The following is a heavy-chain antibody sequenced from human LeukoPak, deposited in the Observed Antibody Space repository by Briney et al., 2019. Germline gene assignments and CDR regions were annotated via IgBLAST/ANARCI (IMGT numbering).Heavy chain of an antibody. V-gene: IGHV4-4*07. CDR2: IYTSGST. CDR1: GGSISSSY. CDR3: ARRRDKRIAAASYYMDV. Sequence: SETLSLTWPVSGGSISSSYWSWIRQPAGKGLEWIGRIYTSGSTDYNASLKSRVTMSVDTSKKQFSLKLSSVTAADTAVYYCARRRDKRIAAASYYMDVWGKGTTVTVSS. D-gene: IGHD6-13*01. J-gene: IGHJ6*03.